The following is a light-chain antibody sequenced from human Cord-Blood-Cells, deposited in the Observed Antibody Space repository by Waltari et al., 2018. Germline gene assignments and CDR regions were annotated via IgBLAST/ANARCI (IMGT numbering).Light chain of an antibody. Sequence: QSALTQPASVSGSPGQSITISCTGTSSDVGSYNLVSWYQQHPGKAPKRMIYEGSNRPSGVANRFSGSKSGNTAALTISGLQAEDEADYYCCSYAGSSTLVFGGGTKLTVL. CDR3: CSYAGSSTLV. CDR2: EGS. J-gene: IGLJ3*02. CDR1: SSDVGSYNL. V-gene: IGLV2-23*01.